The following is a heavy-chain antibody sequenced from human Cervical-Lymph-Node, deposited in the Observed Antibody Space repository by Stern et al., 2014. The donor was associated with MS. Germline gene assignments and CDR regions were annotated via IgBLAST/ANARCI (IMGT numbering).Heavy chain of an antibody. V-gene: IGHV4-61*01. CDR3: ARGIVSTRPYFET. D-gene: IGHD2-15*01. J-gene: IGHJ4*02. CDR2: ISYSGST. CDR1: GGSVSIGSYY. Sequence: QVKLQESGPGLVKPSETLSLTCTVSGGSVSIGSYYYSWIRQPPGKGLEWTGYISYSGSTYSSPLLRSRVTISLDKSRNQFSLELSSVTAADTAMYYCARGIVSTRPYFETWGPGILVTVSS.